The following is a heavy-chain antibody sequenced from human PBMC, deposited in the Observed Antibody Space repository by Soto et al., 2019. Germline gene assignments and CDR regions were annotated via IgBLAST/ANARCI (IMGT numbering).Heavy chain of an antibody. CDR3: ARLSRNTVTDYMS. V-gene: IGHV4-31*03. Sequence: SETLSLTCTVSGGSISSGGYYWSWIRQHPGKGLEWIGYIYYSGSTYYNPSLKSRVTISVDTSKNQFSLKLSSVTAADTAVYYCARLSRNTVTDYMSWGQGTLVTVSS. D-gene: IGHD4-17*01. CDR1: GGSISSGGYY. J-gene: IGHJ5*02. CDR2: IYYSGST.